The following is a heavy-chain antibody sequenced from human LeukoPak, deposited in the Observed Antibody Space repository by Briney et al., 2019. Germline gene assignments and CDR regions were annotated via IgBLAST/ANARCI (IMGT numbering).Heavy chain of an antibody. D-gene: IGHD3-22*01. CDR2: IKSKSDGGTT. V-gene: IGHV3-15*01. Sequence: AGGSLRLSCAASGFTLSNAWMSWVRQAPGKGLQWVGRIKSKSDGGTTDYAAPVKGRFTISRDDSKNTLYLQMNSLKTEDTAVYYCTIRRYCSRGSCYPYYYDSSDIIIDYWGQGTLVTVSS. J-gene: IGHJ4*02. CDR1: GFTLSNAW. CDR3: TIRRYCSRGSCYPYYYDSSDIIIDY.